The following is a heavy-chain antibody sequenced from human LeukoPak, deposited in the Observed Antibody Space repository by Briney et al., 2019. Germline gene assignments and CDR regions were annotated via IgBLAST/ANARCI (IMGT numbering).Heavy chain of an antibody. D-gene: IGHD5-24*01. CDR2: INPSGGST. Sequence: GASVKVSCKASGYTFTSYYMHWVRQAPGQGLEWMGIINPSGGSTSYAQKFQGRVTMTRDMSTSTDYMELSSLRSEDTAVYYCIEKGDAFDIWGQGTMVTVSS. CDR3: IEKGDAFDI. J-gene: IGHJ3*02. V-gene: IGHV1-46*01. CDR1: GYTFTSYY.